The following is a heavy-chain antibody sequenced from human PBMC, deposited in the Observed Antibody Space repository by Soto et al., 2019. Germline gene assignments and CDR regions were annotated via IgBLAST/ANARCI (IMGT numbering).Heavy chain of an antibody. Sequence: QVQLVESGGGVVQPGRSLRLSCAASGFTFSSYGMHWVRQAPGKGLEWVAVIWYDGSNKYYADSVKGRFTISRDNSKNTLYLQMNSLRAEDTAVYYCAREALYCSGGSCYSGNWFDPWGQGTLVTVSS. CDR3: AREALYCSGGSCYSGNWFDP. V-gene: IGHV3-33*01. D-gene: IGHD2-15*01. CDR1: GFTFSSYG. J-gene: IGHJ5*02. CDR2: IWYDGSNK.